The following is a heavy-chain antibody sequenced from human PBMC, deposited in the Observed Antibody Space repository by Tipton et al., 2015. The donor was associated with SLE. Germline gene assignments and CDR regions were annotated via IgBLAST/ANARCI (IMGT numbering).Heavy chain of an antibody. CDR1: GFIFRSHA. Sequence: GSLRLSCAASGFIFRSHAMSWVRQAPGKGLEWFSGISGSGSSTWSADSVKGRLTISRDNSKKTLYLQMNSLRAEDTALYYCAKEAPWYYYDTSDYSPYYFDYWGQGTLVTVSS. CDR3: AKEAPWYYYDTSDYSPYYFDY. J-gene: IGHJ4*02. V-gene: IGHV3-23*01. D-gene: IGHD3-22*01. CDR2: ISGSGSST.